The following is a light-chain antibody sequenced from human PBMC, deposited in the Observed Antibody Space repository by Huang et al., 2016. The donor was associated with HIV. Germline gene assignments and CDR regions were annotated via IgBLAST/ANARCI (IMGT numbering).Light chain of an antibody. V-gene: IGKV1-39*01. Sequence: DIQMTQSPSFLSASVGERVTITCRASQSITNHLNWYQQKPGKAPKILIYTASNLQSGGPSRFSGSGSGTEFTLTNSNLQPEDVATYYCQQSYTTPLTFGGGTKVEI. CDR1: QSITNH. CDR3: QQSYTTPLT. J-gene: IGKJ4*01. CDR2: TAS.